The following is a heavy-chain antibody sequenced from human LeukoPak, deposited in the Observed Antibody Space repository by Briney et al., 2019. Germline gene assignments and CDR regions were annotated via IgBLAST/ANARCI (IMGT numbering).Heavy chain of an antibody. CDR3: ARAVVGTSWQLNYYYYGMDV. CDR1: GYTFTGYY. J-gene: IGHJ6*02. Sequence: GASVKVSCKASGYTFTGYYMHWVRQAPGQGLEWMGWINPNSGGTNYAQKFQDRVTMTRDTSISTAYMELSRLRSDDTAVYYCARAVVGTSWQLNYYYYGMDVWGQGTTVTVSS. V-gene: IGHV1-2*02. CDR2: INPNSGGT. D-gene: IGHD1-26*01.